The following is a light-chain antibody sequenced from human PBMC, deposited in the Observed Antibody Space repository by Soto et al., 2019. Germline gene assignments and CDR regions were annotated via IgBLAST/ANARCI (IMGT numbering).Light chain of an antibody. CDR1: QSVSSSY. CDR3: HQYDSSPLT. Sequence: IVLTQSPGTLSLSPGERATLSCRASQSVSSSYLAWYQQKPGQAPRLLIYGASSRATGIPDRFSGSGSGKDFTLTISRLEPEDFAVYYCHQYDSSPLTFGGGTTVELK. V-gene: IGKV3-20*01. J-gene: IGKJ4*01. CDR2: GAS.